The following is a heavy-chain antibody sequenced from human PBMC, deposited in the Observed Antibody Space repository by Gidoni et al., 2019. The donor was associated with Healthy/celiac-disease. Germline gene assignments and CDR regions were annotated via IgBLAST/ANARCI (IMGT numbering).Heavy chain of an antibody. CDR1: GGSFSGYY. J-gene: IGHJ6*02. V-gene: IGHV4-34*01. Sequence: QVQLQQWGAGLLKPSETLSLTCAVYGGSFSGYYWSWIRQPPGKGLEWIGEINHSGSTNYNPSLKSRVTISVDTSKNQFSLKLSSVTAADTAVYYCARGDYGAAAGKSVWGMDVWGQGTTVTVSS. D-gene: IGHD6-13*01. CDR3: ARGDYGAAAGKSVWGMDV. CDR2: INHSGST.